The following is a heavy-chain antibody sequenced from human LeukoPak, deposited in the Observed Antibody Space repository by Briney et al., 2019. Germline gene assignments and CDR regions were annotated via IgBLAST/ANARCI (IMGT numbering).Heavy chain of an antibody. CDR2: ISAYNGNT. V-gene: IGHV1-18*01. Sequence: GASVKVSCKASGYTFTSYGISWVRQAPGQGLEWMGWISAYNGNTNYAQKLQGRVTMTTDTSTSTAYMELRSLRSDDTAVYYCARIRAPTVGSGDYYYYGMDVWGQGTTVTVSS. D-gene: IGHD4-11*01. CDR3: ARIRAPTVGSGDYYYYGMDV. J-gene: IGHJ6*02. CDR1: GYTFTSYG.